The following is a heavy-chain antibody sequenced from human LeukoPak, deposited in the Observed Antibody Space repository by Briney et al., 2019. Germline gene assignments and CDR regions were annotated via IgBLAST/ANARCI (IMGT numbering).Heavy chain of an antibody. Sequence: SETLSLTCSFSGDSIRSYSWSWVRQPPGRGLEWIGYIYWSGGTTYNPSLTGRITMSLDESKNQFSLKVTSVTAADTAIYYCAGDYTLRSYRFDYWGQGTLVTVSS. J-gene: IGHJ4*02. V-gene: IGHV4-4*08. CDR1: GDSIRSYS. D-gene: IGHD3-10*01. CDR3: AGDYTLRSYRFDY. CDR2: IYWSGGT.